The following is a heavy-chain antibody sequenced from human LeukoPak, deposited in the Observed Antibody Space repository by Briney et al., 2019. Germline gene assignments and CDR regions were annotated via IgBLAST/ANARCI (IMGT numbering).Heavy chain of an antibody. CDR3: ARHDTAMATDYGMDV. J-gene: IGHJ6*02. Sequence: GGSLRLSCAASGFTFSSYSMNWVRQAPGKGLEWVSYISSRGSTIYYADSVKGRFTISRDNAKNSLYLQMNSLRAEDTAVYYCARHDTAMATDYGMDVWGQGTTVTVSS. CDR2: ISSRGSTI. CDR1: GFTFSSYS. D-gene: IGHD5-18*01. V-gene: IGHV3-48*04.